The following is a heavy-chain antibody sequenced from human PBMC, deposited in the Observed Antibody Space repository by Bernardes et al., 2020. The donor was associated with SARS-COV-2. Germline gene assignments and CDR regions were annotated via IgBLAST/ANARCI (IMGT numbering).Heavy chain of an antibody. D-gene: IGHD1-26*01. Sequence: SETLSLTCAVSGDSISSNNWWTWVRQPPGKGLEWIGEIYHSGTTNYNPSLKSRVTISIDKSKNQFSLMLSSVTAADTAVYFCARPTAGSKFDPWGQGSLVTVSP. V-gene: IGHV4-4*02. CDR1: GDSISSNNW. CDR2: IYHSGTT. J-gene: IGHJ5*02. CDR3: ARPTAGSKFDP.